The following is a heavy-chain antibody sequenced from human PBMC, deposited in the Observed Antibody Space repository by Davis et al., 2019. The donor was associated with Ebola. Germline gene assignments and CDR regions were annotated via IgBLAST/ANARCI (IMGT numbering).Heavy chain of an antibody. CDR2: TYYSSKWYN. Sequence: SCAISGDSVSSNSAAWNWIRQSPSRGLEWLGRTYYSSKWYNDYAPSVKSRITINPDTSKNQLSLQLNSVTPEDTAVYYCARLAWTPKGFDCWGQGTLVTVSS. CDR1: GDSVSSNSAA. V-gene: IGHV6-1*01. D-gene: IGHD3/OR15-3a*01. J-gene: IGHJ4*02. CDR3: ARLAWTPKGFDC.